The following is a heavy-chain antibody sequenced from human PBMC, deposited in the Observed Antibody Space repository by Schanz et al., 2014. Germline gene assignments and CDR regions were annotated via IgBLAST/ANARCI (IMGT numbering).Heavy chain of an antibody. Sequence: QVQLVQSGAEVKKPGSSMKVSCKASGGTFNSYTINWVRQAPGQGLEWMGRIITILGIANYAQKFQGRVTITADRSTFTAYMDVSSLRSEDTAVYYCAGTYCSSTSCYTGYYYMDVWGKGTTVTVSS. CDR1: GGTFNSYT. V-gene: IGHV1-69*02. CDR2: IITILGIA. J-gene: IGHJ6*03. D-gene: IGHD2-2*02. CDR3: AGTYCSSTSCYTGYYYMDV.